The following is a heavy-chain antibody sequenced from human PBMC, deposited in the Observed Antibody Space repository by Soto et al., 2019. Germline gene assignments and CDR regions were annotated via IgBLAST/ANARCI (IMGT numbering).Heavy chain of an antibody. V-gene: IGHV3-23*01. CDR2: ISGSGGST. J-gene: IGHJ5*02. D-gene: IGHD3-10*01. Sequence: EVQLLESGGGLVQPGGSLRLSCAASGFTFSSYAMSWVRQAPGKGLEWVSAISGSGGSTYYADSVKGRFTISRDNSKNTLYLQMNSLRAEDTAVYYCAKDGYGSGSYGLLNPPDPWGQGTLVTVSS. CDR1: GFTFSSYA. CDR3: AKDGYGSGSYGLLNPPDP.